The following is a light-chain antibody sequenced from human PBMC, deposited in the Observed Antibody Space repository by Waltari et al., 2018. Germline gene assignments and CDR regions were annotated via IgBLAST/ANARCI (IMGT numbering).Light chain of an antibody. CDR3: QQYNSYSLLT. CDR1: QSISNW. Sequence: DIQMTQSPSTLSASVEARVTITCRASQSISNWLAWYKQKPGKAPKLLLYKASTLESGVPSRFSGSGSGTEFTLTISSLQPDDFATYYCQQYNSYSLLTFGGGTKVEIK. V-gene: IGKV1-5*03. J-gene: IGKJ4*01. CDR2: KAS.